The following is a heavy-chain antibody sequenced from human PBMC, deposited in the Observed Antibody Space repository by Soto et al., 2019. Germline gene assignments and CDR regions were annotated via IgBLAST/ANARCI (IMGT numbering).Heavy chain of an antibody. CDR2: ISFDGNNK. D-gene: IGHD2-15*01. CDR1: GFTVSSYG. V-gene: IGHV3-30*18. J-gene: IGHJ4*02. CDR3: AKGTDQRLLLGN. Sequence: QVQLVESGGGVVQPGRSLRLSCAASGFTVSSYGMHWVRQAPGKGLEWVASISFDGNNKYYVDSVKGRFTISSDNSKNTLYLQMNSLRAEDMGIYYCAKGTDQRLLLGNWGQGTLVTVSS.